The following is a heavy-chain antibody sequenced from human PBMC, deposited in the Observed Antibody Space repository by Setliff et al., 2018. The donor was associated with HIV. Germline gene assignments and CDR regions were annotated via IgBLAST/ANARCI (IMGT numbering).Heavy chain of an antibody. CDR3: ASRIYYYDSSRVLREEWFDP. CDR1: GDSITNSMHY. J-gene: IGHJ5*02. V-gene: IGHV4-39*01. Sequence: PSETLSLTCTVSGDSITNSMHYWSWIRQPPGKGLEFIGSIHYNDGKTYYNAALRSRVTISADTSKNQFSLKLNSVTAADTAVYYCASRIYYYDSSRVLREEWFDPWGQGTLVTVSS. CDR2: IHYNDGKT. D-gene: IGHD3-22*01.